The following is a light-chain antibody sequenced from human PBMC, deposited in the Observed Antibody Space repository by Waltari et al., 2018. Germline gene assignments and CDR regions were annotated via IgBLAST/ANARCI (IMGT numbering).Light chain of an antibody. CDR1: QDIKNY. V-gene: IGKV1-27*01. J-gene: IGKJ1*01. Sequence: DIQMTQSPSSLSASVGNRVTLTCRTLQDIKNYLAWYQPQPRPVTKLLIFSSSILESGVPSRFSGSGCGTDFTLIISSLQPEDVATYYCKKYNSVPWTFGQGTEVEIK. CDR3: KKYNSVPWT. CDR2: SSS.